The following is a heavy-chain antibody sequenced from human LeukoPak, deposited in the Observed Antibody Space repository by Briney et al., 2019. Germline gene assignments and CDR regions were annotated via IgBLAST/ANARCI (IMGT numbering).Heavy chain of an antibody. CDR1: GFTFSSYG. CDR2: ISYDGSNK. J-gene: IGHJ4*02. D-gene: IGHD6-19*01. V-gene: IGHV3-30*18. Sequence: GRSLRLSCAASGFTFSSYGMHWVRQAPGKGLEWVAVISYDGSNKYYADSVKGRFTISRDDSKNTLYLQMNSLRAEDTAVYYCAKVSDSSGWYSNYWGQGTLVTVSS. CDR3: AKVSDSSGWYSNY.